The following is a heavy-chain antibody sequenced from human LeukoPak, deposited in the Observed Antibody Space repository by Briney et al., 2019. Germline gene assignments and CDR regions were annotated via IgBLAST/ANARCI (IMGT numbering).Heavy chain of an antibody. V-gene: IGHV4-4*02. CDR1: GGSISSSNW. D-gene: IGHD6-13*01. J-gene: IGHJ5*02. CDR3: ARVGRDSSSLNWFDP. Sequence: SGTLSLTCAVSGGSISSSNWWSWVRQPPGKGLEWIGEIYHSGSTYYNPSLKSRVTISVDRSKNQFSLKLSSVTAADTAVYYCARVGRDSSSLNWFDPWGQGTLVTVSS. CDR2: IYHSGST.